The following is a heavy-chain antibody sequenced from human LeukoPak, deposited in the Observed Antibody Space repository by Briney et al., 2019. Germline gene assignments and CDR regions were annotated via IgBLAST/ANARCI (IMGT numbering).Heavy chain of an antibody. CDR2: INHSGST. V-gene: IGHV4-34*01. J-gene: IGHJ6*03. Sequence: SETLSLTRAVYGGSFSGYYWSWIRQPPGKGLEWIGEINHSGSTNYNPSLKSRVTISVDTSKNQFSLKLSSVTAADTAVYYCARLGYSSGWSVRYYYYYMDVWGKGTTVTVSS. CDR3: ARLGYSSGWSVRYYYYYMDV. CDR1: GGSFSGYY. D-gene: IGHD6-19*01.